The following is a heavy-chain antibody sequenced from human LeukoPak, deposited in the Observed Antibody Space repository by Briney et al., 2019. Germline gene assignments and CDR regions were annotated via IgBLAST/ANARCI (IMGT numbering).Heavy chain of an antibody. CDR3: ARERGSGGLFDY. V-gene: IGHV4-59*01. CDR1: GDSISSYY. J-gene: IGHJ4*02. CDR2: IYYSGST. Sequence: SETLSLTCTVSGDSISSYYWSWIRQPPGKGLEWLGYIYYSGSTDYNPSLKSRVTISVDTSKNQFSLNLSSVTAADTAVHYCARERGSGGLFDYWGQGTLVTVSS. D-gene: IGHD3-10*01.